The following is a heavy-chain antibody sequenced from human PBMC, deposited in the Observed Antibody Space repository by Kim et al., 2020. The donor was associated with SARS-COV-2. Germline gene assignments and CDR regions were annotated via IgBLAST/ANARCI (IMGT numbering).Heavy chain of an antibody. CDR1: GFTFSSYG. CDR2: ISYDGSNK. J-gene: IGHJ6*02. Sequence: GRSLRLSCAASGFTFSSYGMHWVRQAPGKGLEWVAVISYDGSNKYYADSVKGRFTISRDNSKNTLYLQMNSLRAEDTAVYYCAKDFLYCSSTSCYEPYYYYYGMDVWGQGTTVTVSS. D-gene: IGHD2-2*01. V-gene: IGHV3-30*18. CDR3: AKDFLYCSSTSCYEPYYYYYGMDV.